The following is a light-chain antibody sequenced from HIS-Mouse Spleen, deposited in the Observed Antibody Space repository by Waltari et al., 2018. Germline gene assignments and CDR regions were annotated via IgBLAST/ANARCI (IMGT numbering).Light chain of an antibody. J-gene: IGKJ3*01. CDR1: QDISNY. CDR3: QQYDNLHRLT. Sequence: DIQMTQSPSSLSASVGDRVTITCQASQDISNYLNWYQQKPGKAPKLLIYDASNLETGVPSRFSGSGSGTDFTFTISSLQPVDIATYYCQQYDNLHRLTFGPGTKVDIK. CDR2: DAS. V-gene: IGKV1-33*01.